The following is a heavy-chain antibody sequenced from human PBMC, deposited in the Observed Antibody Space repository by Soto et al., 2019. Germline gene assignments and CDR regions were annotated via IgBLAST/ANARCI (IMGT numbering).Heavy chain of an antibody. D-gene: IGHD1-26*01. Sequence: PGESLKISCKGSGYNFITYWIGWVRQLPGKGLEWMGIINPGDSHTKYSPSLQGQVTISADKSISTAYLQWSSLRASDSAMYFCATALDGTYYWHNWGQGTLVTVSS. CDR1: GYNFITYW. CDR3: ATALDGTYYWHN. CDR2: INPGDSHT. V-gene: IGHV5-51*01. J-gene: IGHJ4*02.